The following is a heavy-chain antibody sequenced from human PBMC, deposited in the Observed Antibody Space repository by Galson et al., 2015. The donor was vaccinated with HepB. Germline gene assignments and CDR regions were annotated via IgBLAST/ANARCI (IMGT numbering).Heavy chain of an antibody. CDR3: ARESYCDSSGYYVRTLYAFDI. CDR2: INTNTGNP. D-gene: IGHD3-22*01. CDR1: GYTFTSYA. Sequence: SVKVSCKASGYTFTSYAMNWVRQAPGQGLEWMGWINTNTGNPTYAQGFTGRFVFSLDTSVSTAYMQISSLKAEDTAVYYCARESYCDSSGYYVRTLYAFDIWGQGTMVTVSS. V-gene: IGHV7-4-1*02. J-gene: IGHJ3*02.